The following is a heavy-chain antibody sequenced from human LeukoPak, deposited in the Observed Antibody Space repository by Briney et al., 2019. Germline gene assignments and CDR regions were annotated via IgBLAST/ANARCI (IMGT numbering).Heavy chain of an antibody. Sequence: SETLSLTCTVSGGSITGSSYYWYWIRQPPGKGLEWIGDIYYSGSTHYNQSLKSRVTISVDTSKNQFSLKLSSVTAADTAVYYCGRSPACSSTSCWDYWGQGTLVTVSS. CDR1: GGSITGSSYY. J-gene: IGHJ4*02. V-gene: IGHV4-39*01. CDR2: IYYSGST. D-gene: IGHD2-2*01. CDR3: GRSPACSSTSCWDY.